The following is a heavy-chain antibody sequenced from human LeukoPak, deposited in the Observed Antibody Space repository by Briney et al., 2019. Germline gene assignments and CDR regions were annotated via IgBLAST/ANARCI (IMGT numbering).Heavy chain of an antibody. Sequence: GGSLRLSCEASGFTFSTNAMSWVRQAPGKGLEWVSAISASGGSTYYADSVKGRFTISRDNSKNTLYLQMNSLRAEDTAVYYCARTMVRGVNAFDIWGQGTMVTVSS. V-gene: IGHV3-23*01. J-gene: IGHJ3*02. CDR1: GFTFSTNA. CDR3: ARTMVRGVNAFDI. D-gene: IGHD3-10*01. CDR2: ISASGGST.